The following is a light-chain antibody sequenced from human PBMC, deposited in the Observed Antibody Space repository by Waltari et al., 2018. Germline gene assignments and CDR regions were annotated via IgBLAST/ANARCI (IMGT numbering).Light chain of an antibody. V-gene: IGLV2-14*03. J-gene: IGLJ2*01. CDR2: DVT. CDR3: SSYMDTTTLEL. CDR1: SSDVGSYNY. Sequence: QSALTQPASVSGSPGQSITIPCTGTSSDVGSYNYVSWYQQHPGKAPKLIIYDVTNRPSGVSNRFSGSKSGNTASLTISVLQAEDEADYYCSSYMDTTTLELFGGGTSLTVL.